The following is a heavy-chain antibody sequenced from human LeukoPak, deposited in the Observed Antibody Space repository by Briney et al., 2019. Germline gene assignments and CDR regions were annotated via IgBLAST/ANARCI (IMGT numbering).Heavy chain of an antibody. J-gene: IGHJ4*02. V-gene: IGHV3-23*01. D-gene: IGHD3-3*01. Sequence: GGSLRLSCAASGFTFSDFPMIWVRQAPGKGLEWVSTIFPSSVEIHYADSVKGRFTISRDNSKNTLYLEMNSLIPEDTALYYCAKPQEADLWVPDYWGQGTLVTVSS. CDR1: GFTFSDFP. CDR3: AKPQEADLWVPDY. CDR2: IFPSSVEI.